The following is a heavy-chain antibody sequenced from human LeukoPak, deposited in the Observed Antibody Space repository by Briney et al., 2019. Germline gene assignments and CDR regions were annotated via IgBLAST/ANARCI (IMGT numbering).Heavy chain of an antibody. CDR1: GYTFTGYY. J-gene: IGHJ4*02. CDR3: ARGAYGDYVGSDY. D-gene: IGHD4-17*01. CDR2: INPNSGGT. Sequence: GASVKVSCKASGYTFTGYYMHWVRQAPGQGFEWMGWINPNSGGTNYAQKFQGRVTMTRDTSISTAYMELSRLRSDDTAVYYCARGAYGDYVGSDYWGQGTLVTVSS. V-gene: IGHV1-2*02.